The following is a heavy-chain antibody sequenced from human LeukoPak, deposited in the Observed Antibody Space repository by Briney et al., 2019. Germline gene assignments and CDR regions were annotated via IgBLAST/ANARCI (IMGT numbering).Heavy chain of an antibody. J-gene: IGHJ4*02. CDR2: ISYDGSNK. Sequence: GGSPRLSCAASGFTFSSYAMSWVRQAPGKGLEGVAVISYDGSNKYYADSVKGRFTISRDNSKNTLYLQMNSLRAEDTAVYYCARAPSSSLRFLEWLLYDYWGQGTLVTVSS. V-gene: IGHV3-30-3*01. D-gene: IGHD3-3*01. CDR1: GFTFSSYA. CDR3: ARAPSSSLRFLEWLLYDY.